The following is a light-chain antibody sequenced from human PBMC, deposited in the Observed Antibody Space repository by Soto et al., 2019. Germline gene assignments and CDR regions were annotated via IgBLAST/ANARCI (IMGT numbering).Light chain of an antibody. CDR3: QQYNSYST. J-gene: IGKJ2*01. CDR2: DAS. CDR1: QSICSW. Sequence: DIQMTQSPSTLSASVGDRVTITCRASQSICSWLALYQQKPGKAPKLLIYDASSLESGVTSRFSGSGSGTEFTLTISSLQPYDVATYYCQQYNSYSTVGQGPKLEIK. V-gene: IGKV1-5*01.